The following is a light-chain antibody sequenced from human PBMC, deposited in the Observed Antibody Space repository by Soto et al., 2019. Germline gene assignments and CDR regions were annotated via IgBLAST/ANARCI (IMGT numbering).Light chain of an antibody. V-gene: IGKV1-39*01. Sequence: DIQMTQSPSSLSASVGYRVTITCRASHTISRYLNGYQQKPGKAPKLLIYAAYSLKTGVPSRFSGSGYGTDFTLTLSRLQPEDFATYYSNQSYSXPFTFGQWTQV. CDR3: NQSYSXPFT. CDR2: AAY. CDR1: HTISRY. J-gene: IGKJ2*01.